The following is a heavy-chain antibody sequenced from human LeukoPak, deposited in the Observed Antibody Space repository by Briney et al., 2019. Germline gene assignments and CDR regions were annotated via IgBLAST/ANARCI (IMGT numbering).Heavy chain of an antibody. Sequence: GGSLRPSCLGSGFTFSDYWMSWVRQAPGKGPEWVANVKEDASETFYVDSVKGRFTISRDNAKNSLYLQMRSLRGEDTAVYYCVRDGRSFGYWGQGTLVTVSS. J-gene: IGHJ4*02. CDR2: VKEDASET. CDR3: VRDGRSFGY. CDR1: GFTFSDYW. V-gene: IGHV3-7*01.